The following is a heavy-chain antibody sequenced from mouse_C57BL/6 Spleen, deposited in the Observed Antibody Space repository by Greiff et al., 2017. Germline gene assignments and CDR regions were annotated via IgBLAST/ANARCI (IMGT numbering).Heavy chain of an antibody. CDR3: ARDGYDGYYDWFAY. CDR1: GFTFSDYG. V-gene: IGHV5-17*01. Sequence: EVQVVESGGGLVKPGGSLKLSCAASGFTFSDYGMHWVRQAPEKGLEWVAYISSGSSTIYYADTVKGRFTISRDNAKNTLFLQMTSLRSEDTAMYYCARDGYDGYYDWFAYWGQGTLVTVSA. J-gene: IGHJ3*01. D-gene: IGHD2-3*01. CDR2: ISSGSSTI.